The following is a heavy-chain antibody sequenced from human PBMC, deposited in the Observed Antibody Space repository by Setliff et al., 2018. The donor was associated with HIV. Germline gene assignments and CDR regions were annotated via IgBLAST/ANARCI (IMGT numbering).Heavy chain of an antibody. D-gene: IGHD3-16*01. J-gene: IGHJ4*02. V-gene: IGHV1-69*10. Sequence: SVKVSCKASGGSFNTYGIHWVRQAPGQGLEWMGGIIPIASVPNYSQKFQDRLTITADESTTTVYMDMSSLRSEDTAQYYCARSLSMVGEGHDYWGQGTLVTVSS. CDR3: ARSLSMVGEGHDY. CDR1: GGSFNTYG. CDR2: IIPIASVP.